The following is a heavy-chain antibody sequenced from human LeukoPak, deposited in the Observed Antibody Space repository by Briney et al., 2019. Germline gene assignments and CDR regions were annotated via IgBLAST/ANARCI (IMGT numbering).Heavy chain of an antibody. Sequence: PSETLSLTCTVSGDSLSTYYWSWIRQPPEKGLDWIGYIYYSGTTNYNPSLKSRVTMSVDTSKNQFSLKLSSVTAADTAVYYCARDLGYSSSSGYYYYMDVWGKGTTVTVSS. CDR3: ARDLGYSSSSGYYYYMDV. J-gene: IGHJ6*03. V-gene: IGHV4-59*12. CDR1: GDSLSTYY. CDR2: IYYSGTT. D-gene: IGHD6-6*01.